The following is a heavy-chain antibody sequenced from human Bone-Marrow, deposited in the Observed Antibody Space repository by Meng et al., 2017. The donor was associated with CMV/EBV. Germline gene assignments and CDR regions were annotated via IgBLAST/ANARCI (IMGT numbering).Heavy chain of an antibody. J-gene: IGHJ4*02. CDR3: AKGDPIAAAGTD. CDR1: GFTFSSYS. CDR2: ISSSSSYI. Sequence: GGSLRLSCAASGFTFSSYSMNWVRQAPGKGLEWVSSISSSSSYIYYADSVKGRFTISRDNAKNSLYLQMNSLRAEDTAVYYCAKGDPIAAAGTDWGQGTLVTVSS. V-gene: IGHV3-21*01. D-gene: IGHD6-13*01.